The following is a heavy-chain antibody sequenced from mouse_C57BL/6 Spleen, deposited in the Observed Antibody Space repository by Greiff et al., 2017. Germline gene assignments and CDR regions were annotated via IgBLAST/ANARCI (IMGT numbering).Heavy chain of an antibody. Sequence: QVQLKESGAELARPGASVKLSCKASGYTFTSYGISWVKQRTGQGLEWIGEIYPRSGNTYYNEKFKGKATLTADKSSSTAYMELRSLTSEDSAVYFCARYYAWFAYWGQGTLVTVSA. J-gene: IGHJ3*01. CDR2: IYPRSGNT. CDR3: ARYYAWFAY. D-gene: IGHD1-1*01. V-gene: IGHV1-81*01. CDR1: GYTFTSYG.